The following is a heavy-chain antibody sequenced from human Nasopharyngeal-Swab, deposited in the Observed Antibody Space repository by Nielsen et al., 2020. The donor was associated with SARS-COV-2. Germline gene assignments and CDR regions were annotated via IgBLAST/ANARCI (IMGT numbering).Heavy chain of an antibody. CDR3: ASGGGEGPYYYYYGMDV. CDR1: GVSIGSYY. D-gene: IGHD2-21*01. CDR2: IYFGGNT. V-gene: IGHV4-4*09. J-gene: IGHJ6*02. Sequence: SETLSLTCSVFGVSIGSYYWSWVRQPPGKGLEWIGFIYFGGNTKYNPSLKSRVTISVDTSKNQFSLKLSSVTAADTAVYYCASGGGEGPYYYYYGMDVWGQGTTVTVSS.